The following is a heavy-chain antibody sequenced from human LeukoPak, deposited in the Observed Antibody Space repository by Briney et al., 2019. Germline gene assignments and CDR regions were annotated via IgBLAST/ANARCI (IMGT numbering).Heavy chain of an antibody. CDR3: AKGYSYGWNYFDY. J-gene: IGHJ4*02. V-gene: IGHV3-23*01. D-gene: IGHD5-18*01. Sequence: GGSLRLSCAASGFTFSSYAMSWVRQAPGKGLEWVSAISVSGGSTYYADSVKGRFTISRDNSKNTLYLQMNSLRAEDTAVYYCAKGYSYGWNYFDYWGQGTLVTVSP. CDR1: GFTFSSYA. CDR2: ISVSGGST.